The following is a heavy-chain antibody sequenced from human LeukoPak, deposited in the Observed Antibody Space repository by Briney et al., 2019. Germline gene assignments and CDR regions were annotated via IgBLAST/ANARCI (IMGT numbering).Heavy chain of an antibody. CDR1: GFTFSGSA. CDR3: TMTTVNTIPLN. D-gene: IGHD4-11*01. V-gene: IGHV3-73*01. J-gene: IGHJ4*02. Sequence: SGGSLRLSCAASGFTFSGSAMHWVRQASGKGLEWVGRIRSKANNYATSYAASVKGRLTISRDDSKNTAYLQMNSLKTEDTAVYYCTMTTVNTIPLNGGQGTLVTVSS. CDR2: IRSKANNYAT.